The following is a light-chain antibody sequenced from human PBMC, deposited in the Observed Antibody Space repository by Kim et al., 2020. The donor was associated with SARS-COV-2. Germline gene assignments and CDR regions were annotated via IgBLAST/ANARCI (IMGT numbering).Light chain of an antibody. CDR1: QGSDNS. V-gene: IGKV1-27*01. Sequence: ASVGDKGTIPCRASQGSDNSLAWYQQKPGKVPNLLIYAASTLQAGVPSRFSGSGSGTDFTLTISSLQPEDVATYYCQKYNSAHWTFGQGTKVDIK. J-gene: IGKJ1*01. CDR3: QKYNSAHWT. CDR2: AAS.